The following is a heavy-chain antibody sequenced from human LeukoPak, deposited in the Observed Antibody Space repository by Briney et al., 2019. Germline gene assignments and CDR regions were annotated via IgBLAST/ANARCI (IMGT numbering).Heavy chain of an antibody. D-gene: IGHD6-19*01. CDR3: ATMQWLEGVDWFDP. CDR2: IRYDESNK. J-gene: IGHJ5*02. Sequence: PGGSLRLSCAASGFIFSNYCMHWVRQAPGKGLEWVAFIRYDESNKFHADSVKGRFTISRDNSKNLLFLQMNRLRAEDTDEYYCATMQWLEGVDWFDPWGQGTLVTVSS. CDR1: GFIFSNYC. V-gene: IGHV3-30*02.